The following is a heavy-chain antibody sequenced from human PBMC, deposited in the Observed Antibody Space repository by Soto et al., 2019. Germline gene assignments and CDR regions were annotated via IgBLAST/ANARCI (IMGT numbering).Heavy chain of an antibody. CDR2: VSPDGSRT. V-gene: IGHV3-30-3*01. CDR1: GFTFNVYS. J-gene: IGHJ6*02. CDR3: ARDVWHCSSISCYFYGMDV. Sequence: QEQVVESGGGVVQPGRSLRLSCTVSGFTFNVYSIHWVRQAPGRGLEWVAVVSPDGSRTYYADSVKGRFTISRDNSKDTVSFQMTSLGLEDTAVYYCARDVWHCSSISCYFYGMDVWGQGTTVTVSS. D-gene: IGHD2-2*01.